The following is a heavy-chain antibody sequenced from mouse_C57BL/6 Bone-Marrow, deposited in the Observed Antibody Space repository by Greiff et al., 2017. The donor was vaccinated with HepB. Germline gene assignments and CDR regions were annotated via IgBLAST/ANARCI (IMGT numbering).Heavy chain of an antibody. D-gene: IGHD1-1*01. V-gene: IGHV1-55*01. Sequence: QVQLQQPGAELVKPGASVKMSCTASGYTFTSYWITWVKQRPGQGLEWIGDIYPGSGSTNYNAKFKSKATLTVDTSSSTAYMQLSSLTSEDSAVYYCAKRTTVVEMEYWGQGTSVTVSS. CDR1: GYTFTSYW. CDR3: AKRTTVVEMEY. CDR2: IYPGSGST. J-gene: IGHJ4*01.